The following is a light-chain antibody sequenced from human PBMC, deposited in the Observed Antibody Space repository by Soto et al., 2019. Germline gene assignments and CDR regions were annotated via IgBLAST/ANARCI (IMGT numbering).Light chain of an antibody. Sequence: DIQMTQSPSSLSTSVGDRVTITCRASQGISKSLAWYQQKPGKVPKLLIYAASTLQSGVPSRFSGSGSGTYFTLTISSLQPEDVATYYCQKYDSVPWTFGQGTKVEIK. J-gene: IGKJ1*01. CDR3: QKYDSVPWT. CDR2: AAS. CDR1: QGISKS. V-gene: IGKV1-27*01.